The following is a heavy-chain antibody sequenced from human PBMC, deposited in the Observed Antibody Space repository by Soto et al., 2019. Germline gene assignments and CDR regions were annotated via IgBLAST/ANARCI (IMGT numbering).Heavy chain of an antibody. V-gene: IGHV5-51*01. CDR1: GYSFTSYW. J-gene: IGHJ6*02. D-gene: IGHD5-18*01. CDR2: IYPGDSDT. Sequence: LGESLKISCKGSGYSFTSYWIGWVRQMPGKGLEWMGIIYPGDSDTRYSPSFQGQVTISADKSISTAYLQWSSLKASDTAMYYCARAIRGYSYGRLYYYYGMDVWGQGTTVTVSS. CDR3: ARAIRGYSYGRLYYYYGMDV.